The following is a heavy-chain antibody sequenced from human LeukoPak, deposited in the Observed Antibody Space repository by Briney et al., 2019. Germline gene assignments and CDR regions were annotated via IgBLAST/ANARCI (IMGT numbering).Heavy chain of an antibody. V-gene: IGHV4-34*01. J-gene: IGHJ4*02. D-gene: IGHD2-8*01. CDR1: GGSFSGYY. CDR3: ARAVYYFDH. CDR2: INHSGST. Sequence: PSETLSLTCAVYGGSFSGYYWSWIRQPPGKGLEWIGEINHSGSTNYNPSLKSRVTISVDTSKNQFSLKLSSVTAADTAVYYCARAVYYFDHWGQGTLVTVSS.